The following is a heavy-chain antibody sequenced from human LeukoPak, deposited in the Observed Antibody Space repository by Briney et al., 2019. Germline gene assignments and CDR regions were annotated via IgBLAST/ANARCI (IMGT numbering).Heavy chain of an antibody. D-gene: IGHD6-19*01. J-gene: IGHJ4*02. V-gene: IGHV3-30*04. CDR3: ARARSGWYLGQFDY. Sequence: PGGSLRLSCVVSGFIFSSYAMHWVRQAPGKGLEWVAVLSHDGSNKYSADSVKGRFTISRDNSKNTLYLQMNSLRPEDTAVYYCARARSGWYLGQFDYWGQGTLVTVSS. CDR2: LSHDGSNK. CDR1: GFIFSSYA.